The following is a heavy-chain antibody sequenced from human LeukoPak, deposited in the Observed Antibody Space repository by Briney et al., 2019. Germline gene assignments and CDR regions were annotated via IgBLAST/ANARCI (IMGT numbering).Heavy chain of an antibody. D-gene: IGHD4/OR15-4a*01. CDR1: GDSVSSNSAA. V-gene: IGHV6-1*01. CDR2: TYYRSKWYN. CDR3: ARDLGPSAKTQGTIRYFDL. Sequence: SQTLSLTCAISGDSVSSNSAAWNWIRQSPSRGLEWLGRTYYRSKWYNDYAVSVKSRITINPDTSKNQFSLQLNSVTPEDTAVYYRARDLGPSAKTQGTIRYFDLWGRGTLVTVSS. J-gene: IGHJ2*01.